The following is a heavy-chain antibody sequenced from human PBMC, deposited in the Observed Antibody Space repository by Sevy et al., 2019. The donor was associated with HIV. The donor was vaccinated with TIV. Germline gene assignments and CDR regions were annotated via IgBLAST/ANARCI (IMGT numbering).Heavy chain of an antibody. D-gene: IGHD1-26*01. CDR1: GFTFSHYW. CDR2: IKGDGSEK. V-gene: IGHV3-7*03. Sequence: GGSLRLSCAASGFTFSHYWMTWVRQAPGKGPEWVANIKGDGSEKYYVDSVRGRFTIYSDNAKSPLYLQMNSLRGEDTALYYCARDCNSATCLWGLDVWGQGTTVTVSS. J-gene: IGHJ6*02. CDR3: ARDCNSATCLWGLDV.